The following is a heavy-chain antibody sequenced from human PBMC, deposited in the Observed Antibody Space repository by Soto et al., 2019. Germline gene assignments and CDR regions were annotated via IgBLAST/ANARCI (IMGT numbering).Heavy chain of an antibody. D-gene: IGHD3-9*01. CDR1: GGSFSGYY. J-gene: IGHJ6*02. Sequence: PSETLSLTCAVYGGSFSGYYWSWIRQPPGKGLEWIGEINHSGSTNYNPSLKSRVTISVDTSKNQFSLKLSSVTAADTAVYYCRVVPYYDILAWDYYYGMDVWGQGTTVTVS. CDR3: RVVPYYDILAWDYYYGMDV. CDR2: INHSGST. V-gene: IGHV4-34*01.